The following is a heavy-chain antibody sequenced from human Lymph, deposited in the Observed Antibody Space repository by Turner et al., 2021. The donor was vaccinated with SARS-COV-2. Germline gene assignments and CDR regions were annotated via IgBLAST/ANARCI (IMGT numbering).Heavy chain of an antibody. CDR1: AFTLDDYA. J-gene: IGHJ4*02. D-gene: IGHD4-17*01. CDR2: ISGNIGTI. CDR3: AKDYSPGEYGDYVGEIGRCFDY. Sequence: EVQLVESGGGLVQPGRSVRLPCAALAFTLDDYAIHWVRKASGKGLEWVAGISGNIGTIGYADSVKGRFIISRDNAKNSLYLQMNSLRAEDTALYYWAKDYSPGEYGDYVGEIGRCFDYWGQGTLVTVSS. V-gene: IGHV3-9*01.